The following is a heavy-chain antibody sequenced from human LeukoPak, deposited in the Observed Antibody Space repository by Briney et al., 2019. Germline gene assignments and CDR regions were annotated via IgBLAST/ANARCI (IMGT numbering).Heavy chain of an antibody. V-gene: IGHV4-59*11. Sequence: SETLSLTCTVSGGSISSHYWSWIRQPPGKGLEWIGYIYYSGSTNYNPSLKSRVTISVDTSKNQFSLKLSSVTAADTAVYYCARERSYCDFWEIDYWGQGTLVTVSS. CDR1: GGSISSHY. J-gene: IGHJ4*02. CDR3: ARERSYCDFWEIDY. D-gene: IGHD3-3*01. CDR2: IYYSGST.